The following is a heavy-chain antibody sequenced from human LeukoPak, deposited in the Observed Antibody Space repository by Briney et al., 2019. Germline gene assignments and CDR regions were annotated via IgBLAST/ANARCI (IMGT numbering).Heavy chain of an antibody. CDR1: GFTVDSNY. CDR2: IYTGGNT. CDR3: ARGDGSGCYDYYDY. Sequence: GGSLRLSCAASGFTVDSNYLSWVRQAPGKGLEWVSTIYTGGNTYYAASVKGRFTISRDFSKNTVFLHMNSLRAEDTAMYYCARGDGSGCYDYYDYWGQGALVTVSS. J-gene: IGHJ4*02. V-gene: IGHV3-53*01. D-gene: IGHD3-22*01.